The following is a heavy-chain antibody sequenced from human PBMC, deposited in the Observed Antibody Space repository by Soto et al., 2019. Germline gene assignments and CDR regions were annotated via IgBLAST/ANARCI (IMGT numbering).Heavy chain of an antibody. J-gene: IGHJ4*02. V-gene: IGHV4-61*01. D-gene: IGHD3-22*01. CDR3: ARWYYDSTGYYRVFDY. CDR2: IYYSGIT. Sequence: SETLSLTCTVSGGSVSSGSYYWSWIRQPPGKGLEWIGYIYYSGITNYNPSLKSRVTISVDTSKNQFSLKLSSVTAADTAVYYCARWYYDSTGYYRVFDYWGKGTLVTVSS. CDR1: GGSVSSGSYY.